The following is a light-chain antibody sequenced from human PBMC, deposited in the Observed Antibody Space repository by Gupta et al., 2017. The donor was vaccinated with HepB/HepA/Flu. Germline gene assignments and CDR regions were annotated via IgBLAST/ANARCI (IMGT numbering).Light chain of an antibody. CDR3: QQYGSSPQNT. Sequence: VLTQYTGTLSLSPGERATLSCRASQSVSTYLAWYQQKPGQAPRLLIYAASSRATGIPDRFSGSGSGTDFTLSISRLEPEDFAVYYCQQYGSSPQNTFGQGTKLEI. V-gene: IGKV3-20*01. J-gene: IGKJ2*01. CDR1: QSVSTY. CDR2: AAS.